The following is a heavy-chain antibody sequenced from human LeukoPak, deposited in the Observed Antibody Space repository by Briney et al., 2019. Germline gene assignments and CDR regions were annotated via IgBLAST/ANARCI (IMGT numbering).Heavy chain of an antibody. CDR3: AKDPEPSSMVRGRNWFDP. V-gene: IGHV3-23*01. D-gene: IGHD3-10*01. CDR2: ISGSGGST. Sequence: GGSLRLSCAASGFTFSSYAMSWVRQAPGKGLEWVSAISGSGGSTYYADSVKGRFTISRDNSKNTLYLQMNSLRAEDTAVYYCAKDPEPSSMVRGRNWFDPWGQGTLVTVSS. CDR1: GFTFSSYA. J-gene: IGHJ5*02.